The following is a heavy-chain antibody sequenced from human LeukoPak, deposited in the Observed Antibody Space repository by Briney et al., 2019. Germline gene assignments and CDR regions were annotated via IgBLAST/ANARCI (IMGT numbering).Heavy chain of an antibody. Sequence: PGGSLRLSCAASGFTFSDYAMHWVRQAPGKELEYVSAISSNGGSIHYANSVKGRFTISRDNSKNTLYLQMDSLRAEDMAVYYCARVLYGDYYDSPDYWGQGTLVTVSS. CDR2: ISSNGGSI. D-gene: IGHD3-22*01. CDR3: ARVLYGDYYDSPDY. J-gene: IGHJ4*02. CDR1: GFTFSDYA. V-gene: IGHV3-64*01.